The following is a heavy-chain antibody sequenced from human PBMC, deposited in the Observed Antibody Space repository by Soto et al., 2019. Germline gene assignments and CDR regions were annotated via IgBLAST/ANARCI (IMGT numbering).Heavy chain of an antibody. Sequence: EVQLLESGGGLVQPGGSLRLSCAASGFTLKTYVINWVRQAPGKGLEWVSLISVSGGWTIYADSVKGRFTISGDSSKDTVYLQLNSVTVGDTGVYYCAKCTSERSCHGLHMDYWGQGALVTVSS. CDR1: GFTLKTYV. CDR3: AKCTSERSCHGLHMDY. CDR2: ISVSGGWT. J-gene: IGHJ4*02. D-gene: IGHD1-26*01. V-gene: IGHV3-23*01.